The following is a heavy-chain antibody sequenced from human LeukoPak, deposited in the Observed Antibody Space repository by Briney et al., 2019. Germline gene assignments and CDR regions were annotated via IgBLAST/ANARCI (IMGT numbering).Heavy chain of an antibody. CDR3: TRHGGSGSYYTLYYYYMDV. V-gene: IGHV3-73*01. J-gene: IGHJ6*03. CDR2: IRSKANSYAT. CDR1: GFTFSGSA. Sequence: AGGSLRLSCAASGFTFSGSAMHWVRQASGKGLEWVGRIRSKANSYATAYAASVKGRFTISRDDSKNTAYLQMNSLRTEDTAVYYCTRHGGSGSYYTLYYYYMDVWGKGTTVTVSS. D-gene: IGHD3-10*01.